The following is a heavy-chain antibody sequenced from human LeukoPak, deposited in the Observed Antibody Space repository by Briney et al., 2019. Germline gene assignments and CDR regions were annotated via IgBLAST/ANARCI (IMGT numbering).Heavy chain of an antibody. Sequence: SETLSLTCTVSGGSFSSYYWTWIRQPAGKGLEWSGHIYTSGSNNYNPSLKSRVTMSVDTSKNQFSLKMSSVTAADTAVYYCARVLGGYGSGSVGDNWFDSWGQGTLVTVSS. CDR1: GGSFSSYY. J-gene: IGHJ5*01. D-gene: IGHD3-10*01. CDR3: ARVLGGYGSGSVGDNWFDS. CDR2: IYTSGSN. V-gene: IGHV4-4*07.